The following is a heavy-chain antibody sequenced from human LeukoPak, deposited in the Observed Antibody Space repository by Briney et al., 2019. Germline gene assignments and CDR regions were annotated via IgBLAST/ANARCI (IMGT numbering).Heavy chain of an antibody. CDR2: ISSSSSTI. CDR1: GFTFSSYE. J-gene: IGHJ4*02. V-gene: IGHV3-48*03. CDR3: ARARVSDSVRSYYFDY. Sequence: PGGSLRLSCAASGFTFSSYEMNWVRQAPGKGLEWVSYISSSSSTIYYADSVKGRFTISRDNAKNSLYLQMNSLRAEDTAVYYCARARVSDSVRSYYFDYWGQGTLVTVSS. D-gene: IGHD3-10*01.